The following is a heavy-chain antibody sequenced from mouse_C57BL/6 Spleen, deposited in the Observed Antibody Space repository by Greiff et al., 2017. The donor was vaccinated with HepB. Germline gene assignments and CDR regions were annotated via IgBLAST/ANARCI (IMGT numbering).Heavy chain of an antibody. CDR2: ISDGGSYT. Sequence: EVHLVESGGGLVKPGGSLKLSCAASGFTFSSYAMSWVRQTPEKRLEWVATISDGGSYTYYPDNVKGRFTISRYNAKNNLYRQMSHLKSEDTAMYYCARDYDHEGYFDVWGTGTTVTVSS. CDR3: ARDYDHEGYFDV. V-gene: IGHV5-4*01. J-gene: IGHJ1*03. CDR1: GFTFSSYA. D-gene: IGHD2-3*01.